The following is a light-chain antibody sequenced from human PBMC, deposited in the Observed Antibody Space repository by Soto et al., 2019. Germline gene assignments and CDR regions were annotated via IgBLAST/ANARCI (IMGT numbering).Light chain of an antibody. Sequence: EIVLTQSPGTLSLSPGERATLSCRASQSVSSSYLAWYQQKPSQAPRLLIYGASSRATGIPDRFSGSGSGTDFTLTISRLEPEDFAVYYCQQYDSSPQTFGQGTKVDIK. J-gene: IGKJ1*01. CDR2: GAS. CDR3: QQYDSSPQT. CDR1: QSVSSSY. V-gene: IGKV3-20*01.